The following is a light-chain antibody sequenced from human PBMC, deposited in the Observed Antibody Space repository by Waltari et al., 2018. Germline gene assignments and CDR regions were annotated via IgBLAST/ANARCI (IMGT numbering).Light chain of an antibody. CDR1: QSVSSRY. V-gene: IGKV3-20*01. Sequence: EIVLTQSPGTLSLSPGERATLSCRTSQSVSSRYLAWYQQKPGQSPRLLIYGVPSRAPGVPDRFSGSGSGTDFTLSISKLEPEDFAVYYCQQYSGSPPVTFGPGTKVDIK. J-gene: IGKJ3*01. CDR3: QQYSGSPPVT. CDR2: GVP.